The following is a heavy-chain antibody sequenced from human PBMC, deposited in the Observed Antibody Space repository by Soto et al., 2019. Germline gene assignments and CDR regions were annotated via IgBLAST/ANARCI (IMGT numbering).Heavy chain of an antibody. CDR2: IGPYSGNT. CDR3: ARCYCTVGSCYTCWHFDL. V-gene: IGHV1-18*01. J-gene: IGHJ2*01. D-gene: IGHD2-15*01. CDR1: GYTFADYG. Sequence: QAQLVQSGAEVKKPGASVKVSCQAGGYTFADYGISWVRQAPGQGLEWVGWIGPYSGNTNYAQNLQDRVTMTTDTSTNTAYMELRSLGSDDTALYYCARCYCTVGSCYTCWHFDLWGRGTLLTVSS.